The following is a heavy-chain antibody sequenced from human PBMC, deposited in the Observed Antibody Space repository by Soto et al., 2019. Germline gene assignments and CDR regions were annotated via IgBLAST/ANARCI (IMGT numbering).Heavy chain of an antibody. V-gene: IGHV3-23*01. Sequence: GGSLRLSCAASGFTFSSYAMSWVRQAPGKGLEWVSAISGSGGSTYYADSVKGRFTISRDNSKNTLYLQMNSLRAEDTAVYYCARLLPGITMVRGVPSLWGQGTLVTVSS. J-gene: IGHJ4*02. CDR3: ARLLPGITMVRGVPSL. CDR2: ISGSGGST. CDR1: GFTFSSYA. D-gene: IGHD3-10*01.